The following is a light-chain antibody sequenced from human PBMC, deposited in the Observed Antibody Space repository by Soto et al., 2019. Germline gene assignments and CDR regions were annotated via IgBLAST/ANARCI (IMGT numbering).Light chain of an antibody. CDR2: GAS. CDR3: QQYNTWYT. Sequence: EIVMTQSPAPLSVSPGERATLSCRASQSVGSNLSWYQQKPGQAPRLLIYGASTRATGIPARFSGSGSGTEFTLTISSLQSEDFAVYYCQQYNTWYTFGQGTKLEIK. V-gene: IGKV3D-15*01. CDR1: QSVGSN. J-gene: IGKJ2*01.